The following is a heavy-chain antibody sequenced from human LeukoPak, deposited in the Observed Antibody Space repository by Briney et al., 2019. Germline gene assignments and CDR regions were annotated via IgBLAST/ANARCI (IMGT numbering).Heavy chain of an antibody. CDR3: ARGNKIEFSGYDFDWFDP. J-gene: IGHJ5*02. Sequence: ASVKVSCKASGGTFSSYAISWVRQAPGQGLEWMGRIIPILGIANYAQKFQGRVTITADKSTSTAYMELSSLRSEDTAVYYCARGNKIEFSGYDFDWFDPWGQGTLVTVSS. CDR1: GGTFSSYA. CDR2: IIPILGIA. V-gene: IGHV1-69*04. D-gene: IGHD5-12*01.